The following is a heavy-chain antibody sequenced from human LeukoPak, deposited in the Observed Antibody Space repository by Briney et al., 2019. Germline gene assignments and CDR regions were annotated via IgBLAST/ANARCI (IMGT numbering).Heavy chain of an antibody. V-gene: IGHV3-33*01. Sequence: GGSLRLSCAASGFTFSSYGMHWVRQAPGKGLEWVAVIWYDGSNKYYADSVKGRFTISRDNSKNTLYLQMNSLRAEDTAVYYCARNYYDSSGYSPFFDYWGQGTLVTVSS. CDR3: ARNYYDSSGYSPFFDY. D-gene: IGHD3-22*01. CDR1: GFTFSSYG. J-gene: IGHJ4*02. CDR2: IWYDGSNK.